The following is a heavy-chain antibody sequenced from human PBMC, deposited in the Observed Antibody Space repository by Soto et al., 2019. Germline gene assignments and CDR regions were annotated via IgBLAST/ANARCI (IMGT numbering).Heavy chain of an antibody. V-gene: IGHV1-8*01. CDR2: MNPKSGNT. Sequence: GSVKVSCKASGYTFTNYDINWVRQATGQGLEWMGWMNPKSGNTGCAQQFQGRVIMTRSTSISTAYMELSSLRSEDTAVYYCVRVYGEIDYWGQGTLVTVSS. CDR1: GYTFTNYD. CDR3: VRVYGEIDY. J-gene: IGHJ4*02. D-gene: IGHD4-17*01.